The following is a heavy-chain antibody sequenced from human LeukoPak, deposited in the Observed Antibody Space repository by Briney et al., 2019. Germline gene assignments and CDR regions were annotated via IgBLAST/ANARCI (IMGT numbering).Heavy chain of an antibody. J-gene: IGHJ4*02. CDR2: ISYDGINK. CDR3: ARSIVAPPNVDY. V-gene: IGHV3-30*03. D-gene: IGHD6-6*01. CDR1: GFTFRSYA. Sequence: GGSLRLSCAASGFTFRSYAMHWVRQAPGKGLEWVAIISYDGINKYYADSVKARFTISRDNSKNTVYLQMNSLRAEDTAVYYCARSIVAPPNVDYWGQGTLVTVSS.